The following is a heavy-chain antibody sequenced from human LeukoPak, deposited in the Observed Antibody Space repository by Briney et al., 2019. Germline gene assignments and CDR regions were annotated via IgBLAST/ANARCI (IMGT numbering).Heavy chain of an antibody. CDR3: ARAQPGIAVAGTRGWFDP. CDR1: GFTFSSYA. V-gene: IGHV3-30*02. Sequence: GGSLRLSCAASGFTFSSYAIHWVRQAPGKGLQWVASIRYDGSNKYYADSVKGRFTISRDNSKNTLYLQMNSLRAEDTALYYCARAQPGIAVAGTRGWFDPWGQGTLVTVSS. D-gene: IGHD6-19*01. CDR2: IRYDGSNK. J-gene: IGHJ5*02.